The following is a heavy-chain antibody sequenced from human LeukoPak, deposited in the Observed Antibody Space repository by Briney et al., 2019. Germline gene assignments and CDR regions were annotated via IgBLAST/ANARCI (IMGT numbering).Heavy chain of an antibody. CDR3: AKCGGYYYYMDV. Sequence: PGGSLRLSCAASGFTFSSYAMSWVRRAPGKGLEWVSAISGSGDSTYYADSVKGRFTISRDNSKNTLYLQMNSLRAEDTAVYHCAKCGGYYYYMDVWGKGTTVTISS. CDR1: GFTFSSYA. CDR2: ISGSGDST. J-gene: IGHJ6*03. D-gene: IGHD3-16*01. V-gene: IGHV3-23*01.